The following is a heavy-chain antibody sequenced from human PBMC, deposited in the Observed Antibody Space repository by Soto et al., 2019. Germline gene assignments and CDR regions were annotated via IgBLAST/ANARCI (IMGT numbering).Heavy chain of an antibody. J-gene: IGHJ4*02. CDR3: ARSMTTVVTLDY. V-gene: IGHV4-39*01. D-gene: IGHD4-17*01. CDR2: IYYSGST. Sequence: QLQLQESGPGLVKPSETLSLTCTVSGGSISSSSYYWGWIRQPPGKGLEWIGSIYYSGSTYYNPSRKGRVTMSVDTSKNQFSLTLSSVTAADTAVYYCARSMTTVVTLDYWGQGTLVTVSS. CDR1: GGSISSSSYY.